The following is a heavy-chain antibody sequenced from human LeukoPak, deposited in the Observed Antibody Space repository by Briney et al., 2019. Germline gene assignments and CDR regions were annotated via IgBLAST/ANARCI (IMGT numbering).Heavy chain of an antibody. CDR3: ARQDGNSKYYFDY. D-gene: IGHD1-1*01. CDR1: GYSFTYYW. Sequence: GESLKISCKGSGYSFTYYWIGWVRQMPGKGLEWMGIIQPGDSDNRYRPSFQGQVTIAVDKSISTAYLQWSSLKASDTAMYYCARQDGNSKYYFDYWGQGTLVTVSS. J-gene: IGHJ4*02. CDR2: IQPGDSDN. V-gene: IGHV5-51*01.